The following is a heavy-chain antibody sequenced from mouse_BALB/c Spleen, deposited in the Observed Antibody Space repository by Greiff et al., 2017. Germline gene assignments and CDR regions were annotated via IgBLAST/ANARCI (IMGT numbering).Heavy chain of an antibody. CDR2: ISYSGST. CDR3: ARVYYDYAYFDY. J-gene: IGHJ2*01. Sequence: ESGPGLVKPSQSLSLTCTVTGYSITSDYAWNWIRQFPGNKLEWMGYISYSGSTSYNPSLKSRISITRDTSKNQFFLQLNSVTTEDTATYYCARVYYDYAYFDYWGQGTTLTVSS. V-gene: IGHV3-2*02. D-gene: IGHD2-4*01. CDR1: GYSITSDYA.